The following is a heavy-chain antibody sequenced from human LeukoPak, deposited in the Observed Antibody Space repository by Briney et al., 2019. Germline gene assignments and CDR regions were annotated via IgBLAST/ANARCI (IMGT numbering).Heavy chain of an antibody. V-gene: IGHV1-18*01. CDR2: ISGYNGNT. J-gene: IGHJ4*02. D-gene: IGHD3-22*01. CDR1: GYTFSRYG. CDR3: VRDAPIYDSNGSLFDY. Sequence: GASVKVSCKASGYTFSRYGFSWVQQAPGQGLEWMGWISGYNGNTNYAEKYQGRVTMTTDAPTSTAYMELRSLRSDDTAVYYCVRDAPIYDSNGSLFDYWGQGTLVTVSS.